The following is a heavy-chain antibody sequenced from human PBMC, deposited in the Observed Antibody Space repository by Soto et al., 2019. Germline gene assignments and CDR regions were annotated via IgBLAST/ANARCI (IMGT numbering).Heavy chain of an antibody. Sequence: QVQVVQSGAEVKKPGSLLKVSCKASGATYSPFIAYAISWLRQAPGQGLEWMGSIIPLGSSQHYAEVFQGKPTISPDSSTFPVSLECNNLTSSDPAVYFCARSRDRCGGDRYSVYAAFDLWGQGTAVTVSS. J-gene: IGHJ3*01. CDR1: GATYSPFIAYA. CDR3: ARSRDRCGGDRYSVYAAFDL. CDR2: IIPLGSSQ. D-gene: IGHD2-21*02. V-gene: IGHV1-69*04.